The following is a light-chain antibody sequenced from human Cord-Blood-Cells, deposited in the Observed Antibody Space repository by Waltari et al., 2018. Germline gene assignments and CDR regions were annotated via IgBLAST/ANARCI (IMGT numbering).Light chain of an antibody. CDR1: SSNIGSNT. J-gene: IGLJ3*02. CDR3: PAWDDSLNGPNWM. Sequence: QSVLTQPPSASGTPGQSVTISCSGSSSNIGSNTVNWYQQLPGTAPKLLIYSNNRRHAGLPSRLSGSKSGSSPSLAISGLQAEEEADYYCPAWDDSLNGPNWMFVGGTMLTVL. V-gene: IGLV1-44*01. CDR2: SNN.